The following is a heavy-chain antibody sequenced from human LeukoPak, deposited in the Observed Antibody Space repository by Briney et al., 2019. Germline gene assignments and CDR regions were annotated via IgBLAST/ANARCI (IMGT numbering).Heavy chain of an antibody. CDR3: ARGNNGWPYYFAY. V-gene: IGHV1-2*06. CDR1: GYTFTGYY. D-gene: IGHD1/OR15-1a*01. CDR2: INPNSGGT. Sequence: ASVKVSCKASGYTFTGYYMHWVRPAPGQGLEWMGRINPNSGGTNYAQKFQGRVTMTRDTSISTAYMELSRLRSDDTAVYYCARGNNGWPYYFAYWGQGTLVTVSS. J-gene: IGHJ4*02.